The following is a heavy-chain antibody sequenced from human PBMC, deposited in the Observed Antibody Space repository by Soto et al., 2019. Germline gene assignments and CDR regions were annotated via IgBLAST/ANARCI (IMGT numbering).Heavy chain of an antibody. CDR2: IYSGGST. J-gene: IGHJ4*02. CDR3: ARNRNVFWSGYYPDY. Sequence: EVQLVESGGGLVQPGGSLRLSCAASGFTVSSNYMSWVRQAPGKGLEWVSVIYSGGSTYYADSVKGRFTISRDNSKNTLYLKMNSLRAEDTAVYYWARNRNVFWSGYYPDYWGQGTLVTVSS. CDR1: GFTVSSNY. V-gene: IGHV3-66*01. D-gene: IGHD3-3*01.